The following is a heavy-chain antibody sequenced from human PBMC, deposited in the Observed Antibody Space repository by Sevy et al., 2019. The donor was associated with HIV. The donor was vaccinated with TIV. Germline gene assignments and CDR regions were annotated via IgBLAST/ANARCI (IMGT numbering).Heavy chain of an antibody. CDR2: IKQDGSEK. V-gene: IGHV3-7*01. D-gene: IGHD3-3*01. CDR1: GFTFSSYW. CDR3: ARVFTIFDPGMDV. Sequence: GGSLRLSCAASGFTFSSYWMSWVRQAPGKGLEWVANIKQDGSEKYYVDSVKGRFTISRDNAKNSLYLQMNSLRAEDTDVYYCARVFTIFDPGMDVWGQGTTVTVSS. J-gene: IGHJ6*02.